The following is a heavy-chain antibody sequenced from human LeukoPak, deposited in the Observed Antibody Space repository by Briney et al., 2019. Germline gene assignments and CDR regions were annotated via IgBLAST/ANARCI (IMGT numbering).Heavy chain of an antibody. Sequence: SETLSLTCAVYGGSFSGYYWSWIRQPPGKGLEWIGEINHSGSTNYNPSLKSRVTISVDTSKNQFSLKLSSVTAADTAVYYCARGDVLLWFGEPHDAFDIWGQGTMVTVSS. D-gene: IGHD3-10*01. CDR1: GGSFSGYY. J-gene: IGHJ3*02. V-gene: IGHV4-34*01. CDR2: INHSGST. CDR3: ARGDVLLWFGEPHDAFDI.